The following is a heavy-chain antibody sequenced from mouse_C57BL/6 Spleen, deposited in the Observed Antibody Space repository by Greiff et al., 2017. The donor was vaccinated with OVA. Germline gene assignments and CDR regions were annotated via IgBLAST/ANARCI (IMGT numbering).Heavy chain of an antibody. Sequence: QVQLKQPGAELVKPGASVKMSCKASGYTFTSYWITWVKQRPGQGLEWIGDIYPGSGSTNYNEKFKSKATLTVDTSSSTAYMQLSSLTSEDSAVYYCVRPAYYSNRGYFDYWGQGTTLTVSS. CDR1: GYTFTSYW. D-gene: IGHD2-5*01. CDR2: IYPGSGST. CDR3: VRPAYYSNRGYFDY. J-gene: IGHJ2*01. V-gene: IGHV1-55*01.